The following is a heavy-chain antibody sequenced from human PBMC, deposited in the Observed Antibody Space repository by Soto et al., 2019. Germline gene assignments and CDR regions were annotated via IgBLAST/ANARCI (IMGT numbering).Heavy chain of an antibody. CDR1: GDSISSSSNH. V-gene: IGHV4-39*07. CDR2: IYYSENT. CDR3: ARDLDYADSLGWYFDI. Sequence: SETLSLTCTVSGDSISSSSNHWGWIRQPPGKGLEWIGNIYYSENTYYNPSLKSRVTISVDTSKNQFSLKLSSVTAADTAVYYCARDLDYADSLGWYFDIWGRGALVTVSS. J-gene: IGHJ2*01. D-gene: IGHD4-17*01.